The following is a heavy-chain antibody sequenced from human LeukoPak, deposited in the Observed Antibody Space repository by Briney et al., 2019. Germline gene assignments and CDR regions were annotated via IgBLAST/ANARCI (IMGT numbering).Heavy chain of an antibody. V-gene: IGHV4-59*02. CDR3: ARGSEDFYYMDV. CDR1: GGAVNSYY. CDR2: ISHNGNI. J-gene: IGHJ6*03. Sequence: SETLSLTCNVSGGAVNSYYWSWIRQTPGEGLKWIGYISHNGNIDYAPSLKSRVTMSIDTTKNQFSLKLTSVTAADTAVYYCARGSEDFYYMDVWGKGTTVTISS.